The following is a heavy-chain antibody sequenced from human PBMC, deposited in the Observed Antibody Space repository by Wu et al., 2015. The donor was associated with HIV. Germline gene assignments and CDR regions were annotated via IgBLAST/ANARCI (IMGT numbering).Heavy chain of an antibody. CDR3: ARDSARVVVVAALLPTPGPGMDV. D-gene: IGHD2-15*01. J-gene: IGHJ6*02. Sequence: QVQLVQSGAEVKKPGSSVKVSCKAPATTFSTHAVTWVRQAPGQGLEWMGGKTPLFNTPKYAQKFQGRVTITTDESTSTAYMELSSLTSEDTAVYYCARDSARVVVVAALLPTPGPGMDVWGQGTTIIVSS. CDR2: KTPLFNTP. CDR1: ATTFSTHA. V-gene: IGHV1-69*05.